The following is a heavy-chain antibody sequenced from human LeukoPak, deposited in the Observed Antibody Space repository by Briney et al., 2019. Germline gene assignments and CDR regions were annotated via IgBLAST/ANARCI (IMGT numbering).Heavy chain of an antibody. CDR1: GGSISSYY. J-gene: IGHJ6*03. Sequence: KPSETLSLTCTVSGGSISSYYWSWIRQPPGKGLEWVGYIYYSGSTNYNPSLKSRVTISVDTSKNQFSLKLSSVTAADTAVYYCARGRLVFGVNYMDVWGKGTTVTVSS. CDR2: IYYSGST. CDR3: ARGRLVFGVNYMDV. V-gene: IGHV4-59*12. D-gene: IGHD3-10*01.